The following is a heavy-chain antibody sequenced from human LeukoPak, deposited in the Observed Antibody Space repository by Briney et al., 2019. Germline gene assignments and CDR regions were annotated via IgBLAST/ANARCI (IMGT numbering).Heavy chain of an antibody. CDR2: ITGSGGST. CDR1: GFTFSSYD. CDR3: AKGNWGERLDWYFDL. Sequence: SGGSLRLSCAASGFTFSSYDMSWVRQAPGSGLEWVSGITGSGGSTYYADSVKGRFTISRDNSKNTLYLQMNSLRAEDTAVYYCAKGNWGERLDWYFDLWGRGTLATVPS. V-gene: IGHV3-23*01. D-gene: IGHD1-26*01. J-gene: IGHJ2*01.